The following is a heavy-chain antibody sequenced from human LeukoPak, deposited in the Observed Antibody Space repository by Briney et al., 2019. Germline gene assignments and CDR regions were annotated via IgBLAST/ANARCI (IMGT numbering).Heavy chain of an antibody. CDR1: GFTFSNAW. Sequence: GGSLRPSCAASGFTFSNAWMSWVRQASGKGLEWVGRIKSKTDGGTTDYAAPVKGRFTISRDDSKNTLYLQMNSLKTEDTAVYYCTTDYYDSSGGPEGYYFDYWGQGTLVTVSS. V-gene: IGHV3-15*01. D-gene: IGHD3-22*01. CDR3: TTDYYDSSGGPEGYYFDY. CDR2: IKSKTDGGTT. J-gene: IGHJ4*02.